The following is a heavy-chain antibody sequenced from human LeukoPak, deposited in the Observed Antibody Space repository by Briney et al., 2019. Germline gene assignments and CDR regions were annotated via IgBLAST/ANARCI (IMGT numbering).Heavy chain of an antibody. D-gene: IGHD2-15*01. J-gene: IGHJ4*02. CDR3: VRDPHCSGGSCYSVGFDY. V-gene: IGHV3-7*01. CDR1: GFTFSTYW. Sequence: GGSLRLSCAASGFTFSTYWMSWVRQAPGKGLEWVADIKQDGSEKHYVDSVKGRFTVSRDNARNSLYLQMNSVGAEDTAMYYCVRDPHCSGGSCYSVGFDYWGQGVLVTVSS. CDR2: IKQDGSEK.